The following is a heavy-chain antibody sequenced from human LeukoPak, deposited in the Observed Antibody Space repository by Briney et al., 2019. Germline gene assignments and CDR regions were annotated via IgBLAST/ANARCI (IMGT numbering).Heavy chain of an antibody. V-gene: IGHV3-23*01. CDR2: ISGSGVST. J-gene: IGHJ4*02. D-gene: IGHD5-18*01. Sequence: GGSLRLSCAASGFTFRTSGMSWVRQAPGKGLEWVSAISGSGVSTYYVDSVKGRFTISRDNSKNTLYLQMNSLRAEDTAVYYCAKEYGYTYGEFDYWGQGTLVTVSS. CDR1: GFTFRTSG. CDR3: AKEYGYTYGEFDY.